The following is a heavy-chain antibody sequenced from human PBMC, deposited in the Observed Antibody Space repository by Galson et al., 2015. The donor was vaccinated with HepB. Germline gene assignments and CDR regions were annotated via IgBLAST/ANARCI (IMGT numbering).Heavy chain of an antibody. J-gene: IGHJ4*02. V-gene: IGHV1-18*04. Sequence: SCKASGYTFTSYGISWVRQAPGQGLEWMGWISAYNGNTNYAQKLQGRVTMTTDTSTSTAYMELRSLRSDDTAVYYCARGSTRRDFWSGYYTIADYWGQGTLVTVSS. CDR1: GYTFTSYG. CDR3: ARGSTRRDFWSGYYTIADY. CDR2: ISAYNGNT. D-gene: IGHD3-3*01.